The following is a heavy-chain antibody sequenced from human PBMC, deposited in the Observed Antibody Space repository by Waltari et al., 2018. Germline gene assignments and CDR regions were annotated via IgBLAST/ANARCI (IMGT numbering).Heavy chain of an antibody. J-gene: IGHJ6*02. CDR3: ARVATKTYSSPVPGRPYYYGMDV. CDR2: ISSDGSST. CDR1: GFPFSWSW. V-gene: IGHV3-74*01. Sequence: EEQPVESGGGLGPPGESLTISCAAPGFPFSWSWIDWVRHAPGQGLVWVSRISSDGSSTTYADSVKGRFTISRDNAKNTLYVQMNRLRAEDTAVYYCARVATKTYSSPVPGRPYYYGMDVWGQGTTVTVSS. D-gene: IGHD3-22*01.